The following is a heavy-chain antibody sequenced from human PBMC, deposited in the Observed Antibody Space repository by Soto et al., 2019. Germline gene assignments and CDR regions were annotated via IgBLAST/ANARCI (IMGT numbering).Heavy chain of an antibody. D-gene: IGHD3-22*01. CDR2: IIPIFGTA. Sequence: QVQLVQSGAEVKKPGASVKVSCKASGYTFTSYYMHWVRQAPGQGLEWMGGIIPIFGTANYAQKFQGRVTITADESTSTAYMELSSLRSEDTAVYYCARGQGDVYYYDSMIDPWGQGTLVTVSS. V-gene: IGHV1-69*01. J-gene: IGHJ5*02. CDR1: GYTFTSYY. CDR3: ARGQGDVYYYDSMIDP.